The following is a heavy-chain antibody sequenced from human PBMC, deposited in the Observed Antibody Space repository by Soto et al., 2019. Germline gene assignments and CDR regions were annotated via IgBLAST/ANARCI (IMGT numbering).Heavy chain of an antibody. CDR3: ARGPLSDYVWGSYRRDYYYYYGMDV. J-gene: IGHJ6*02. Sequence: GASVKVSCKASGYTFTSYAMHWVRQAPGQRLEWMGWINAGNGNTKYSQKFQGRVTITRDTSASTAYMELSSLRSEDTAVYYCARGPLSDYVWGSYRRDYYYYYGMDVWGQGTTVTVS. CDR2: INAGNGNT. D-gene: IGHD3-16*02. V-gene: IGHV1-3*01. CDR1: GYTFTSYA.